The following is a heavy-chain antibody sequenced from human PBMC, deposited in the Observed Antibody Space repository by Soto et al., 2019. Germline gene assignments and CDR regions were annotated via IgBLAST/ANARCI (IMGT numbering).Heavy chain of an antibody. J-gene: IGHJ4*02. CDR2: ISYDGSNK. V-gene: IGHV3-30*18. CDR1: GFTFSSYG. D-gene: IGHD6-19*01. Sequence: QVQLVESGGGVVQPGRSLRLSCAASGFTFSSYGMHWVRQAPGKGLEWVAVISYDGSNKYYADSVKGRFTISRDNSKNTLYLQMKSLRAEDTAVYYCAKVRHGGRIAVAGAFDYWGQGTLVTVSS. CDR3: AKVRHGGRIAVAGAFDY.